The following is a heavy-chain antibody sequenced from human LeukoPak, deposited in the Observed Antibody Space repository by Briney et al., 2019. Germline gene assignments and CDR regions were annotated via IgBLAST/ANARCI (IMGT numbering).Heavy chain of an antibody. V-gene: IGHV4-39*07. CDR3: ARGKFAVAGTCWFDP. CDR1: GGPISSSSYY. J-gene: IGHJ5*02. CDR2: IYYSGST. D-gene: IGHD6-19*01. Sequence: PSQTLSLTCTVSGGPISSSSYYWGWIRQPPGKGLEWIGSIYYSGSTYYNPSLKSRVTISVDTSKNQFSLKLSSVTAADTAVYYCARGKFAVAGTCWFDPWGQGTLVTVSS.